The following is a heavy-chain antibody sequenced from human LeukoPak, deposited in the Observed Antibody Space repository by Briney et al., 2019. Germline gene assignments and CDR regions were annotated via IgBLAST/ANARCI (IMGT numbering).Heavy chain of an antibody. CDR1: GGSISSSNW. J-gene: IGHJ6*02. Sequence: SGTLSLTCAVSGGSISSSNWWSWVRQPPGKGLEWIGEIYHSGGTNYNPSLKSRVTISVDKSKNQFSLKLSSVTAADTAVYYCARSGARGYDILTGYYNYYYYGMDVWGQGTTVTVSS. CDR3: ARSGARGYDILTGYYNYYYYGMDV. CDR2: IYHSGGT. V-gene: IGHV4-4*02. D-gene: IGHD3-9*01.